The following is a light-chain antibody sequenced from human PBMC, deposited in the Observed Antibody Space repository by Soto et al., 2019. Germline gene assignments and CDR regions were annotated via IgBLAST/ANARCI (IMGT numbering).Light chain of an antibody. CDR1: QSVSSY. CDR2: DAS. CDR3: QQRGNWPLT. J-gene: IGKJ4*01. V-gene: IGKV3-11*01. Sequence: EIVLTQSPGSLSLSPEERASLSCRASQSVSSYLAWYQQKPGQAPRLLIYDASNRATGIPARFSGSGSGTDFTLTISSLEPEDFAVYYCQQRGNWPLTFGGGTKVDIK.